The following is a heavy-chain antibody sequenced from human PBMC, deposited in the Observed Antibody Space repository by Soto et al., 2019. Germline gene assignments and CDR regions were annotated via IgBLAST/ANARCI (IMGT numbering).Heavy chain of an antibody. CDR2: MYNTGST. J-gene: IGHJ6*02. CDR1: GGSISGYY. D-gene: IGHD2-21*02. Sequence: SETLSLTCTVSGGSISGYYWSWIRQPPGKGLEWIGYMYNTGSTVYNPSFKSRVTISVDTSKNQFSLKLNSVTAADTAVYYCARDLWGYCGTDCYPLDVWGQGTTVTAP. V-gene: IGHV4-59*01. CDR3: ARDLWGYCGTDCYPLDV.